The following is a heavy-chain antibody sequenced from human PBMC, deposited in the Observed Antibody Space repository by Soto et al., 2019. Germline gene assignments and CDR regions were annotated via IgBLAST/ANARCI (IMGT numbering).Heavy chain of an antibody. V-gene: IGHV1-3*01. CDR3: ARDGDYIYYYGMDV. D-gene: IGHD4-17*01. CDR1: GYTFTSYA. J-gene: IGHJ6*02. CDR2: INAGNGNT. Sequence: QVQLVQSGAEVKKPGASVKVSCKASGYTFTSYAMHWVRQAPGQRLEWMGWINAGNGNTKYSQKFQGRVTITRVTSXSTAYMELSSLRSEDTAVYYCARDGDYIYYYGMDVWGQGTTVTVSS.